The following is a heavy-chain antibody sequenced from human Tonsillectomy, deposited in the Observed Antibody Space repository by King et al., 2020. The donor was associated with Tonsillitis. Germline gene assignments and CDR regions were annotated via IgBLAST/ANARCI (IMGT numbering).Heavy chain of an antibody. V-gene: IGHV4-39*01. CDR2: ISYSGST. CDR3: ARQWGTTVTKGDAFDI. J-gene: IGHJ3*02. Sequence: QLQESGPGLVKPSETLSLTCTVSVGSIRSSSSYWCCIRQPPGKWLEWIGGISYSGSTYYNPTLKSRVTISVDTSKNQFSLKLSSVTAADTAVYYCARQWGTTVTKGDAFDIWGQGTMVTVSS. CDR1: VGSIRSSSSY. D-gene: IGHD4-17*01.